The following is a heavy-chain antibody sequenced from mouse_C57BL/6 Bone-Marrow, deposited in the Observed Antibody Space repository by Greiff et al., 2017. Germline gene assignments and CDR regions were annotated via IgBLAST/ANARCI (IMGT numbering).Heavy chain of an antibody. CDR1: GYAFSSYW. J-gene: IGHJ2*01. Sequence: QVQLQQSGAELVKPGASVKISCKASGYAFSSYWMNWVKQRPGKGLEWIGQIDPGDGDTNYNGKFKGKATLTADKSSSTAYMQLSSLTSEASAVYFCARLRAGVGWYWGQGTTLTVSS. CDR3: ARLRAGVGWY. D-gene: IGHD1-1*02. CDR2: IDPGDGDT. V-gene: IGHV1-80*01.